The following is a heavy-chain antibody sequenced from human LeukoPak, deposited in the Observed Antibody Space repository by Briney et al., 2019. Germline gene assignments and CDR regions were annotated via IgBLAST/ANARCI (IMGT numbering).Heavy chain of an antibody. D-gene: IGHD3-3*01. CDR1: GFTFSSYW. Sequence: GGSLRLSCAACGFTFSSYWMHWVRQAPGKGLVWVSRINSDGSSTSYADSVKGRFTISRDNAKNTLYLQMNSLRAEDTAVYYCARGPRTPYTIFGVVIIGHDAFDIWGQGTLVTVSS. V-gene: IGHV3-74*01. CDR3: ARGPRTPYTIFGVVIIGHDAFDI. CDR2: INSDGSST. J-gene: IGHJ3*02.